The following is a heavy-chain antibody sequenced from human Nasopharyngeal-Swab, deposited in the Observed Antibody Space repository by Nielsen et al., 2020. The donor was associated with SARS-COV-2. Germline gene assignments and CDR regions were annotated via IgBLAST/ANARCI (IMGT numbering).Heavy chain of an antibody. CDR2: ISSNSNYI. Sequence: GGSLRLSCAASGFTFSSYSMNWVRQAPGKGLEWVSSISSNSNYIYYADSVKGRFTISRDNAKNSLYLHMNSLRAEDTAVYYCATQTKNGGWYFDLWGRGTLVTVSS. CDR1: GFTFSSYS. J-gene: IGHJ2*01. V-gene: IGHV3-21*01. CDR3: ATQTKNGGWYFDL.